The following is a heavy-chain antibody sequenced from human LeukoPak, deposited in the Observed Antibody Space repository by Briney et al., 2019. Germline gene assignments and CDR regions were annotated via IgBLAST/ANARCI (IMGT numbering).Heavy chain of an antibody. Sequence: QPGGSLRLSCAASGFTFSSYWMSWVRQAPGKGLEWVANMNQDGSEKYYVDSVKGRFTISRDNAENSLYLQMNSLGDEDTAVYYCARDDSGPDYWGQGTLVTVSS. J-gene: IGHJ4*02. CDR3: ARDDSGPDY. V-gene: IGHV3-7*01. D-gene: IGHD6-19*01. CDR2: MNQDGSEK. CDR1: GFTFSSYW.